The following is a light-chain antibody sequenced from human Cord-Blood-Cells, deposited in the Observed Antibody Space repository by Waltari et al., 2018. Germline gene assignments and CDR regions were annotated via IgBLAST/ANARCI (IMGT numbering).Light chain of an antibody. CDR3: QQSYSTPLT. V-gene: IGKV1-39*01. Sequence: DIQMTQYPSSLSASVGDRVTITCRASQSISSYLNWYQQKPGKAPKLLIYAASSLQSGVPSRFSGSGSGTDFTLPISSLQPEDFATYYCQQSYSTPLTFGGGTKVEIK. J-gene: IGKJ4*01. CDR2: AAS. CDR1: QSISSY.